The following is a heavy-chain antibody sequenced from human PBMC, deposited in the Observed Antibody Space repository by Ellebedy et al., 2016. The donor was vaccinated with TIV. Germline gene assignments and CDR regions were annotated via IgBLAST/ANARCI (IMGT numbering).Heavy chain of an antibody. J-gene: IGHJ4*02. CDR2: ISGDSDRV. CDR1: GFTFSGYW. CDR3: ARDFRVKVPEYFDY. D-gene: IGHD2/OR15-2a*01. Sequence: GESLKISCAVSGFTFSGYWMGWVRQAPGKGLEWVSAISGDSDRVYYTDSVQGRFTISRDNSKNTVFLQANGLRADDTAIYYCARDFRVKVPEYFDYWGQGTLVTVSS. V-gene: IGHV3-23*01.